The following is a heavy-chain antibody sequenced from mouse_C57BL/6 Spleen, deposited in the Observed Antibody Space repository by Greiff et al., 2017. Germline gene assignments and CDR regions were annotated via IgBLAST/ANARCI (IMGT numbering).Heavy chain of an antibody. CDR1: GFTFSSYG. Sequence: EVHLVESGGDLVKPGGSLKLSCAASGFTFSSYGMSWVRQTPDKRLEWVATISSGGSNYYYPDSVKGRFTISRDNAKNTLYRKMRSLKSEETAMYSWARQEGCAHYFDYGGKGTTLTVSS. CDR2: ISSGGSNY. D-gene: IGHD3-3*01. V-gene: IGHV5-6*01. CDR3: ARQEGCAHYFDY. J-gene: IGHJ2*01.